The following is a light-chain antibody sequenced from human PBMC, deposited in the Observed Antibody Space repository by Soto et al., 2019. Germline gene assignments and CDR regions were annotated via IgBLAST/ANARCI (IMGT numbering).Light chain of an antibody. CDR1: QSISSW. Sequence: SQVTHHPPPLSGSVGDRVTITGRASQSISSWLAWYQQKPGKAPKLLIYEASSLESGVPSRFSGSGSETEFTLTISSLQPDDFATYFCQQYNNYPVTFGGGTKVDIK. J-gene: IGKJ4*02. CDR3: QQYNNYPVT. V-gene: IGKV1-5*03. CDR2: EAS.